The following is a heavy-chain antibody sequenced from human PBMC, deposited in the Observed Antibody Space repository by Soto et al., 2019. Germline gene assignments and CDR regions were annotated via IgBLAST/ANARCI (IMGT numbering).Heavy chain of an antibody. J-gene: IGHJ3*02. V-gene: IGHV4-59*01. Sequence: SETLSLTCTVSGGSISSYYWSWIRQPPGKGLEWIGYIYYSGSTNYNPSLKSRVTISVDTSKNQFSLKLSSVTAADTAVYYCARLSGDYYDSSGNDAFDIWGQGTMVTVSS. CDR2: IYYSGST. CDR3: ARLSGDYYDSSGNDAFDI. D-gene: IGHD3-22*01. CDR1: GGSISSYY.